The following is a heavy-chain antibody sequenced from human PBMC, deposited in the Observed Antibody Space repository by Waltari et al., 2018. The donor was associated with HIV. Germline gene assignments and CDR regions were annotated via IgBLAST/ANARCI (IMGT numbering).Heavy chain of an antibody. CDR3: AGDQSRVDV. J-gene: IGHJ6*02. Sequence: QVELQQWGAGLLKPSETLSLTCAVYGGSFSSHKWIWIRQSPGEGLEWIGEINHRGSPKYNPSLKSRVTISVDTSRYQFSLKLNSVTAADTAVYYCAGDQSRVDVCG. CDR2: INHRGSP. CDR1: GGSFSSHK. V-gene: IGHV4-34*01.